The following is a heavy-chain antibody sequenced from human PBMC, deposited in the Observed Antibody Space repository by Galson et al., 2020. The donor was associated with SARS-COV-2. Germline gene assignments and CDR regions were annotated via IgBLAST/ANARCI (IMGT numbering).Heavy chain of an antibody. CDR1: GFSVNSKY. D-gene: IGHD3-16*01. CDR2: IYYDGNT. J-gene: IGHJ4*02. CDR3: VRYDGTAPYDY. V-gene: IGHV3-53*05. Sequence: METGGSLRLSCAASGFSVNSKYISWVRQAPGKGLEWVSVIYYDGNTNYADSVRGRFTISRDTSKNTVYLQMNSLRTEDTAVYYCVRYDGTAPYDYWGQGTLVTVSS.